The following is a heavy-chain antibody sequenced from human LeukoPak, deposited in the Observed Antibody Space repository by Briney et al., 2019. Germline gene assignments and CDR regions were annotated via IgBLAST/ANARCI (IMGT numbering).Heavy chain of an antibody. V-gene: IGHV3-21*01. Sequence: GGSLRLSCAASGFTFSSYSMNWVRQAPGKGLEWVSSISGSSSYIYYADSVKGRFTISRHNAKNSLYLQMNSLRAEDTAVYYCATKRGGPFPFDYWGQGTLVTVSS. CDR1: GFTFSSYS. D-gene: IGHD3-3*01. CDR2: ISGSSSYI. J-gene: IGHJ4*02. CDR3: ATKRGGPFPFDY.